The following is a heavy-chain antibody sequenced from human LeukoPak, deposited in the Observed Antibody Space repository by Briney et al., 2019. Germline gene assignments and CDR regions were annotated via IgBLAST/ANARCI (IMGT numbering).Heavy chain of an antibody. CDR1: GFTFSSYS. D-gene: IGHD4-17*01. V-gene: IGHV3-21*01. Sequence: GGSLRLSCAASGFTFSSYSMNWVRQAPGKGLEWVSSISSSSSYIYYADSVKGRFTISRDNAKNSLYLQMNSLRAEDTAVYYCARGGDYRSYYYGMDVWGQGTTVTVSS. J-gene: IGHJ6*02. CDR2: ISSSSSYI. CDR3: ARGGDYRSYYYGMDV.